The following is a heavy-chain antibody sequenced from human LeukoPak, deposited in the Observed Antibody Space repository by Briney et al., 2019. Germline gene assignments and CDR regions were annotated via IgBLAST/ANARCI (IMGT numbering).Heavy chain of an antibody. V-gene: IGHV1-69*06. CDR1: GSTFSRSA. D-gene: IGHD3-3*01. Sequence: GASVKVSCKASGSTFSRSAISWVRQAPGQGLEWMGGIITNIGPADYAQKFQGRVTITADNSTSTAYMEVSSLRSEDTAVYYCARGRFLEWLSILGPYYYYYYMDVWGKGTTVTVSS. J-gene: IGHJ6*03. CDR3: ARGRFLEWLSILGPYYYYYYMDV. CDR2: IITNIGPA.